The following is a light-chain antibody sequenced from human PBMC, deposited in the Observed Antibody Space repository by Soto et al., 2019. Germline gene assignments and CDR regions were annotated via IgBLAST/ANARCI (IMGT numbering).Light chain of an antibody. CDR1: QSVSSSY. Sequence: GLKQSPGALSLYPGERATLSCRASQSVSSSYLVWYQQKLGQAPRLLIYGASSRATGIPDRFSGSGSGTDFTLTISRLEPDDFAVYYCQQYGNSRTFGQGTKVDIK. V-gene: IGKV3-20*01. CDR2: GAS. CDR3: QQYGNSRT. J-gene: IGKJ1*01.